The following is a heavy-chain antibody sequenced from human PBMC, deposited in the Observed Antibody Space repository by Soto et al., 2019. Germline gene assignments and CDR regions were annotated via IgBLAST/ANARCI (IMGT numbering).Heavy chain of an antibody. D-gene: IGHD2-15*01. V-gene: IGHV3-11*01. Sequence: QVQVVESGGGLVKPGGSLRLSCAASGFTFSDYYMTWIRQAPGKGLEWVSYITSSGSTIYYADSVKGRFTISRDNAKNSXYXXMNSLRAEDTAVYYCARAANPQYCSHGNCPWYFDLWGRGTLVTVSS. CDR2: ITSSGSTI. CDR3: ARAANPQYCSHGNCPWYFDL. CDR1: GFTFSDYY. J-gene: IGHJ2*01.